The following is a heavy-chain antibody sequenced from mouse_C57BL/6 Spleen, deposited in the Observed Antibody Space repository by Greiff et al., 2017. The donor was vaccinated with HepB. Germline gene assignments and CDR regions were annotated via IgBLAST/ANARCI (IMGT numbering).Heavy chain of an antibody. V-gene: IGHV5-9-1*02. CDR1: GFTFSSYA. J-gene: IGHJ3*01. Sequence: EVKLVESGEGLVKPGGSLKLSCAASGFTFSSYAMSWVRQTPEKRLEWVAYISSGGEYIYYADTVKGRFTISRDNARNTLYLQMSSLKSEDTAMYYCTRDQGLYYGSSWFAYWGQGTLVTVSA. CDR3: TRDQGLYYGSSWFAY. D-gene: IGHD1-1*01. CDR2: ISSGGEYI.